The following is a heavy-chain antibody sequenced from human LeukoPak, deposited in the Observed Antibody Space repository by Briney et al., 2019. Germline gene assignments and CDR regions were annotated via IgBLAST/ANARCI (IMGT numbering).Heavy chain of an antibody. J-gene: IGHJ5*02. CDR1: GFTFSTYA. Sequence: GGSLRLSCAASGFTFSTYAMSWVRQAPGKGLEWVSTINGRDDSTYYADSVKGRFTISRDNSETTLYLQMNSLRADDTAVYYCANLPGGVVVILGTWGQGTLVTVSS. CDR2: INGRDDST. D-gene: IGHD3-22*01. CDR3: ANLPGGVVVILGT. V-gene: IGHV3-23*01.